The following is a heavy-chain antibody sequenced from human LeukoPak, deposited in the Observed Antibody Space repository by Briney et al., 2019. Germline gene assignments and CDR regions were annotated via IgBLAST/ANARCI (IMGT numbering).Heavy chain of an antibody. V-gene: IGHV3-30*02. CDR1: GFTFSSYG. D-gene: IGHD3-3*01. CDR2: IRYDGSTK. CDR3: ARDRDLYDFWSGYYNLNHYFDY. J-gene: IGHJ4*02. Sequence: GGSLRLSCAASGFTFSSYGMHWVRQAPGKGLEWVAFIRYDGSTKYYADSVKGRFTIPRNNSKNTPYLQMNSLIAEDTAVYYCARDRDLYDFWSGYYNLNHYFDYWGQGTLVTVS.